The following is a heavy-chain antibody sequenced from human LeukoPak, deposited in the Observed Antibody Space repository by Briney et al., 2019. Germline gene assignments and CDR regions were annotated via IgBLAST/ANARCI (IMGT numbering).Heavy chain of an antibody. CDR2: IGGNT. Sequence: GGSLRLSCAASGFIFSGHAMNWVRQVPGKGLEWVSSIGGNTYYTDSVKGRFTISRDNSKNTLYLQMDSLRAGDTALYYCAKEGGAGYGYGMDVWGQGTTVTVSS. J-gene: IGHJ6*02. V-gene: IGHV3-23*01. CDR3: AKEGGAGYGYGMDV. CDR1: GFIFSGHA. D-gene: IGHD5-18*01.